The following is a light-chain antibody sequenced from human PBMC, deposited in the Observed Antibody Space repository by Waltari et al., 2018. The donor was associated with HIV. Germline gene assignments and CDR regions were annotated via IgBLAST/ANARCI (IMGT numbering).Light chain of an antibody. J-gene: IGKJ1*01. CDR2: DAS. Sequence: VLTQSPVSLCLSPGERATLPCGASQTINSNFLAWYQQRLGLPPSLLIYDASKRASGVPDRFSGSGPGTDFTLTINRLDPEDSAVYFCQQYSSSPWTFGQGTKV. CDR1: QTINSNF. V-gene: IGKV3D-20*01. CDR3: QQYSSSPWT.